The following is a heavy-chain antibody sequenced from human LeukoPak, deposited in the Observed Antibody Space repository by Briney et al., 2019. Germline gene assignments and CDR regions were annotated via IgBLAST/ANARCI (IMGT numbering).Heavy chain of an antibody. Sequence: SETLSLTCTVSGYSISSGYYWGWIRQPPGKGLEWIGSIYHSGRTFYNPSLKSRVTMSVDTSKNQFSLKLSSVTAADTAVYYCARDRYYYDSSARYFDYWGQGTLVTVSS. J-gene: IGHJ4*02. D-gene: IGHD3-22*01. CDR2: IYHSGRT. V-gene: IGHV4-38-2*02. CDR3: ARDRYYYDSSARYFDY. CDR1: GYSISSGYY.